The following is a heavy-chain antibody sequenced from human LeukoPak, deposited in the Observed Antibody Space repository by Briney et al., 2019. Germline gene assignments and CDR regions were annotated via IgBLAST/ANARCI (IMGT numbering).Heavy chain of an antibody. V-gene: IGHV4-34*01. CDR2: INHSGST. J-gene: IGHJ4*02. CDR3: ARDTWFGESGLDY. D-gene: IGHD3-10*01. Sequence: SETLSLTCAVYGGSFSGYYWSWIRQPPGKGLEWIGEINHSGSTNYYPSLKSRVTISVDTSKNQFSLKLSSVTAADTAVYYCARDTWFGESGLDYWGQGTLVTVSS. CDR1: GGSFSGYY.